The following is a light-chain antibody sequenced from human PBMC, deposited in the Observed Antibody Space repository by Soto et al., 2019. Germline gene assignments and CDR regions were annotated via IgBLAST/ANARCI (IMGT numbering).Light chain of an antibody. CDR3: AAWDDSLNGYV. CDR1: NSNIGSNT. V-gene: IGLV1-44*01. Sequence: QPVLTQPPSASGAPGQRVTISCSGSNSNIGSNTVNWFQHLPGTAPKLLIYGNNQRPSGVPDRFSGSKPDTSATLAISGLQSEDEGDYYCAAWDDSLNGYVFGTGTKLTVL. CDR2: GNN. J-gene: IGLJ1*01.